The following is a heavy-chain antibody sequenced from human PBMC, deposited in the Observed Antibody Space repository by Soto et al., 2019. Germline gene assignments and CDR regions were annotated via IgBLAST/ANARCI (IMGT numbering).Heavy chain of an antibody. CDR1: GGSIDTSEYY. CDR2: IFRSGDT. V-gene: IGHV4-31*02. CDR3: ARHPRITRGWHFDL. D-gene: IGHD1-20*01. Sequence: PSETLSLTCTVSGGSIDTSEYYWSWIRQQPGKGLEWIGYIFRSGDTYYNPSLTSRLAFSVDTSKNQFSLRLTSVTVADTAVYFCARHPRITRGWHFDLWGRGTLVTVSS. J-gene: IGHJ2*01.